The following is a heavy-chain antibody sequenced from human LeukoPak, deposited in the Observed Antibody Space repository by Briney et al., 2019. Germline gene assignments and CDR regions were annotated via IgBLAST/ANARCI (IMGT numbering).Heavy chain of an antibody. CDR3: ARDYYDSSGYPYYYYYYYMDV. CDR2: INHSGST. J-gene: IGHJ6*03. Sequence: SETLSLTCGVYGGSFSGYYWSWIRQPPGKGLEWIGEINHSGSTNYNPSLKSRVTISVDTSKNQFSLKLSSVAAADTAVYYCARDYYDSSGYPYYYYYYYMDVWGKGTTVTVSS. V-gene: IGHV4-34*01. D-gene: IGHD3-22*01. CDR1: GGSFSGYY.